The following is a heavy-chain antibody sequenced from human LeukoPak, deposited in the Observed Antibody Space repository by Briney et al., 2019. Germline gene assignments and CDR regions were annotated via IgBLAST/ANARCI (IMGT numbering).Heavy chain of an antibody. CDR1: GYTFTSYG. CDR3: ARARIMITFRGVIPHEYYFDY. CDR2: ISAYNGNT. J-gene: IGHJ4*02. V-gene: IGHV1-18*01. Sequence: GASVKVSCKASGYTFTSYGISWVRQAPGQGLEWMGWISAYNGNTNYAQKLQGRVTMTTDTSTSTAYMELRSLRSDDTAVYYCARARIMITFRGVIPHEYYFDYWGQGTLVTVSS. D-gene: IGHD3-16*02.